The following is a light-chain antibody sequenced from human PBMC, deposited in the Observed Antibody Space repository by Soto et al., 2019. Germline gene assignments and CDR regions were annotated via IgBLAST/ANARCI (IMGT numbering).Light chain of an antibody. CDR3: QQYNNWIT. J-gene: IGKJ5*01. Sequence: EIVMTQSPATLSVSPGDRATLSCRASQGISSNLAWYQQKPGQAPRLLIYGASTSATGIPARFSGSGSGTEFTLTISSLQSEDFALYYCQQYNNWITFGQGTRLDIK. V-gene: IGKV3-15*01. CDR2: GAS. CDR1: QGISSN.